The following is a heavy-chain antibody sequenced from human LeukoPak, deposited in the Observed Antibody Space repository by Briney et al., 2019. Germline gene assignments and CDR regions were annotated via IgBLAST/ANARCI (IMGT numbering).Heavy chain of an antibody. CDR2: IRSKANSNAT. CDR3: TRQQLDQYYYFYYMDV. CDR1: EFTFSGSA. V-gene: IGHV3-73*01. Sequence: GGSLRLSCAASEFTFSGSAMHWVRQASGKGLEWVGRIRSKANSNATAYAASVKGRFTISRDDSKNTAYLQMNSLKTEDTAVYYCTRQQLDQYYYFYYMDVWGKGTTVTVSS. J-gene: IGHJ6*03. D-gene: IGHD6-13*01.